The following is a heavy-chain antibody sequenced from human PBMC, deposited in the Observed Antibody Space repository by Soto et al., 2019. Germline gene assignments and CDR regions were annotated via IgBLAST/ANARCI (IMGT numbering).Heavy chain of an antibody. J-gene: IGHJ5*02. V-gene: IGHV3-33*01. D-gene: IGHD1-1*01. CDR1: GFRFSSHG. CDR3: ARWSDNKVVDP. CDR2: IWYDGSQK. Sequence: QVQLVQAGGGVVQPGRSLTLSCATSGFRFSSHGMHWVRQAPGKGLEWVAVIWYDGSQKYYADSVKGRFIISRDNSKDTLYLRVNSLGAEDTAVYYCARWSDNKVVDPWGQGTLVTVSS.